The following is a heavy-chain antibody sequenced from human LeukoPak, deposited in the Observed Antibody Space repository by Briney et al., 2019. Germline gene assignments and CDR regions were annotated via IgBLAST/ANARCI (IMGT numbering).Heavy chain of an antibody. CDR1: GYTFTSYG. J-gene: IGHJ4*02. CDR2: ISPYNGNT. V-gene: IGHV1-18*01. CDR3: AREKAGATGTDY. Sequence: ASVKVSCKASGYTFTSYGISWVRQAPGQGLEWMGWISPYNGNTNYAQKLQDRVTMTTDTSTSTAYMEVRSLRSDDTAVYYCAREKAGATGTDYWGQGTLVTVSS. D-gene: IGHD1-26*01.